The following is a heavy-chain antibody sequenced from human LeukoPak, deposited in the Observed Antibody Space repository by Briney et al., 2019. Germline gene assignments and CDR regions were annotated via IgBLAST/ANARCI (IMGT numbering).Heavy chain of an antibody. Sequence: ASVKVSCKASGYTFTSYYMHWVRQAPGQGLEWMGIINPSGGSTSYAQKFQGRVTMTRDTSTSTVYMELSSLRSEDTAVYYCARLTYYYGSGGLNSSDAFDIWGQGTMVTVSS. V-gene: IGHV1-46*01. CDR3: ARLTYYYGSGGLNSSDAFDI. D-gene: IGHD3-10*01. CDR1: GYTFTSYY. J-gene: IGHJ3*02. CDR2: INPSGGST.